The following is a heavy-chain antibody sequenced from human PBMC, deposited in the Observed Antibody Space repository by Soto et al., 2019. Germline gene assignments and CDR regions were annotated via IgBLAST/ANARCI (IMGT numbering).Heavy chain of an antibody. CDR1: GFTVSSNY. CDR3: AKATTNGGWFNPFDS. Sequence: GGSLRLSCAASGFTVSSNYMSWVRQAPGKGLEWVSGLSGSGTSTYYADSVKGRFTISRDNSRDALFLQMNSLTADDTAVYYCAKATTNGGWFNPFDSWGQGALVTVSS. D-gene: IGHD6-19*01. J-gene: IGHJ4*02. V-gene: IGHV3-53*01. CDR2: LSGSGTST.